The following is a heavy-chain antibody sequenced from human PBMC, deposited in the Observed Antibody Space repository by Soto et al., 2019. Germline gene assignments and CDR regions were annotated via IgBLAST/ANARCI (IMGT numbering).Heavy chain of an antibody. CDR3: ARSHPRFLEWLLYRKESPYNWFDP. CDR2: IYYSGST. J-gene: IGHJ5*02. D-gene: IGHD3-3*01. V-gene: IGHV4-59*12. CDR1: GGSISSYY. Sequence: PSETLSLTCTVSGGSISSYYWSWIRQPPGKGLEWIGYIYYSGSTNYNPSLKSRVTISVDTSKNQFSLKLSSVTAADTAVYYCARSHPRFLEWLLYRKESPYNWFDPWGQGTLVTVSS.